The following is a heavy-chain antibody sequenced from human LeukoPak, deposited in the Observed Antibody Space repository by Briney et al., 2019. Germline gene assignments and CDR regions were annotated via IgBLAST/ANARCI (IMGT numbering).Heavy chain of an antibody. J-gene: IGHJ3*02. D-gene: IGHD3-10*01. CDR3: TRGGLVRGSINSLIGLDI. CDR1: GDRVSSNTAG. Sequence: QTLSLTCAISGDRVSSNTAGWSCIRQSPSRGLECLGMIYYRSRWSNHDAGSVKTPITITAQTANCQFSLPLNAATPQDTALYYCTRGGLVRGSINSLIGLDIWGQGIMGTVSS. V-gene: IGHV6-1*01. CDR2: IYYRSRWSN.